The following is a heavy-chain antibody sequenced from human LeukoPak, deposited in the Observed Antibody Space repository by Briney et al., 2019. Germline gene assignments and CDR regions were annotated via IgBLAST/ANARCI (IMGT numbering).Heavy chain of an antibody. J-gene: IGHJ4*02. CDR2: IYPGVSDT. Sequence: GESLKISCKVSGYSFASYWIGWVRQMPGKGLEWMGIIYPGVSDTRYSPSFQGQVTISADKSISTAYLQWSSLKASDTAMYYCAKSDSSGWLLFDYWGQGTLVTVSS. CDR1: GYSFASYW. D-gene: IGHD6-19*01. V-gene: IGHV5-51*01. CDR3: AKSDSSGWLLFDY.